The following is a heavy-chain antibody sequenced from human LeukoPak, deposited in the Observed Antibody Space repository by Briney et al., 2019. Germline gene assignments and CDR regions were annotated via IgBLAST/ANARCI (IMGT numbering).Heavy chain of an antibody. D-gene: IGHD1-26*01. CDR2: LHSTGFT. V-gene: IGHV4-59*03. Sequence: PSGTLSLTCTVSGDSISDHYWSWIRQPPGRGLEWIGCLHSTGFTYSYPSFKSRVTISVDTSKNQFSLTLTSVTPADTAVYYCAAEGDSVGSPIDPWGQGILVTVSS. J-gene: IGHJ5*02. CDR3: AAEGDSVGSPIDP. CDR1: GDSISDHY.